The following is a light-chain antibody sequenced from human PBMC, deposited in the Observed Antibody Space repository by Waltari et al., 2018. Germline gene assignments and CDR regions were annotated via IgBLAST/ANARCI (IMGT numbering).Light chain of an antibody. CDR1: QGISNW. CDR3: QQGNSFPPT. Sequence: DIQMTQFPSAVSASVGDRVTMTCRASQGISNWLAWYQQKPGKAPKLLIYGASILQTGVPSRFSAGGSGTDLTLTISNLQPDDFATYFCQQGNSFPPTFGQGTKVEVK. CDR2: GAS. J-gene: IGKJ1*01. V-gene: IGKV1-12*01.